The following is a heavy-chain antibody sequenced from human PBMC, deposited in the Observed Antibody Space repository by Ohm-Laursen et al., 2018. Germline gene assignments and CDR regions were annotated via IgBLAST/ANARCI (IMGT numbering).Heavy chain of an antibody. CDR3: ARAGYCSGGSCYSGAVDY. V-gene: IGHV1-18*01. D-gene: IGHD2-15*01. CDR1: GYTFTSYD. Sequence: ASVKVSCNASGYTFTSYDISWVRQAPGQGLEWLGWISAHNGNTKNAQKVQGRVSMTTDTSTRTAYMELRSLRSDDTAVYYCARAGYCSGGSCYSGAVDYWGQGTLVTVSS. J-gene: IGHJ4*02. CDR2: ISAHNGNT.